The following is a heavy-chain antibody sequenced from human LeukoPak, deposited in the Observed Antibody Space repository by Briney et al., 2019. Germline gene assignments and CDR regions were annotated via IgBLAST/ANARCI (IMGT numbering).Heavy chain of an antibody. J-gene: IGHJ5*02. CDR2: ISSSSSYI. CDR1: GFTFSSYS. CDR3: ARDVITMNRWGFDP. V-gene: IGHV3-21*01. D-gene: IGHD3-22*01. Sequence: GGSLRLSCAASGFTFSSYSMNWVRQAPGKGLEWVSSISSSSSYIYHADSVKGRFTISRDNAKNSLYLQMNSLRAEDTAVYYCARDVITMNRWGFDPWGQGTLVTVSS.